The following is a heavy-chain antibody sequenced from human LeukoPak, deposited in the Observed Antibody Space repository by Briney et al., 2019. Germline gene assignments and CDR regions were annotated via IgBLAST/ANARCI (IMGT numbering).Heavy chain of an antibody. D-gene: IGHD5-18*01. V-gene: IGHV4-34*01. CDR2: INHSGST. CDR3: ARGFGRLQLWPDYYYYYMDV. Sequence: SETLSLTCAVYGGSFSGYYWNWIRQPPGKGLEWIGEINHSGSTNYNSSLTSRVTISVDTSKNQFSLKLSSVTVADTAMYYCARGFGRLQLWPDYYYYYMDVWGKGTTVTVSS. CDR1: GGSFSGYY. J-gene: IGHJ6*03.